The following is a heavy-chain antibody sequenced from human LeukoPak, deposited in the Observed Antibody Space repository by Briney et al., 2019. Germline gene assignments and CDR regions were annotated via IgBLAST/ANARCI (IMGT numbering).Heavy chain of an antibody. J-gene: IGHJ4*02. CDR2: INPNSGGT. D-gene: IGHD3-22*01. CDR1: GYTFTGYY. V-gene: IGHV1-2*02. Sequence: ASVKVSCKASGYTFTGYYMHWVRQAPGQGLEWMGWINPNSGGTNYAQKFQGRVTMTRDTSISTAYMELSRLRSDDTAVYYCARCPFNYYDSSGETNLFDYWGQGTLVTVSS. CDR3: ARCPFNYYDSSGETNLFDY.